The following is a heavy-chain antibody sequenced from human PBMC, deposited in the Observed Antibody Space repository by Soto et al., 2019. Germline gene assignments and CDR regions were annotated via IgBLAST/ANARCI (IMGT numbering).Heavy chain of an antibody. Sequence: GEALKISCKGSGYSFTSYWIGSVRQMPGKGLEWMGIIYPGDSDTRYSPSFQGQVTISADKSISTAYLQWSSLKASDTAMYYCARPMVGCSSTSCYYYYGMDVWGQGTTVNVCS. CDR2: IYPGDSDT. CDR1: GYSFTSYW. D-gene: IGHD2-2*01. V-gene: IGHV5-51*01. CDR3: ARPMVGCSSTSCYYYYGMDV. J-gene: IGHJ6*02.